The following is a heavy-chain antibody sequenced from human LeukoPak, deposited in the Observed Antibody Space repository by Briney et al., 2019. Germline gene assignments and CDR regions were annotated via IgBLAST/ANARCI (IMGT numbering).Heavy chain of an antibody. Sequence: ASVKVSCKASGYTFTSYYMHWVRQAPGQGLGWMGIINPSGGSTSYAQKFQGRVTMTRHMSTSTVYMELSSLRSEDTAVYYCARAPGTVGYCSSTSCGPGDYWGQGTLVTVSS. CDR3: ARAPGTVGYCSSTSCGPGDY. V-gene: IGHV1-46*01. D-gene: IGHD2-2*01. CDR1: GYTFTSYY. J-gene: IGHJ4*02. CDR2: INPSGGST.